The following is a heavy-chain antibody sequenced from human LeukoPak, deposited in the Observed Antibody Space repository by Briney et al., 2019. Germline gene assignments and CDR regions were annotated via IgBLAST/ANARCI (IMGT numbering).Heavy chain of an antibody. CDR3: ARDLTAIVFDY. J-gene: IGHJ4*02. CDR2: INPNSGGT. CDR1: GYTFTSYD. D-gene: IGHD5-18*01. V-gene: IGHV1-2*02. Sequence: GASVKVSCKASGYTFTSYDINWVRQAPGQGLEWMGWINPNSGGTNYAQKFQGRVTMTRDTSISTAYMELSRLRSDDTAVYYCARDLTAIVFDYWGQGTLVTVSS.